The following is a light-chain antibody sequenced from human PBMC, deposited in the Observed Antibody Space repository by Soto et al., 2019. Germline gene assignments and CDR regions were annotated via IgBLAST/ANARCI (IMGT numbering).Light chain of an antibody. CDR2: KAS. CDR3: QQYNSYSQT. Sequence: DIQLTQSPSTLSSSVGDRATITCRASQDIRNWLAWYQQKPGKAPKLLIYKASSIESGVPSRFSGSGSGTEFTLTISSLQPDDFATYYCQQYNSYSQTFGQGTKVDI. J-gene: IGKJ1*01. V-gene: IGKV1-5*03. CDR1: QDIRNW.